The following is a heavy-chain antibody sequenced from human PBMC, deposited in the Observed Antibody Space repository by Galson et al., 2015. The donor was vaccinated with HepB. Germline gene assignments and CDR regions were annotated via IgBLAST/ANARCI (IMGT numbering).Heavy chain of an antibody. V-gene: IGHV1-69*13. CDR2: IIPIFGIA. CDR1: GGTFSSYA. J-gene: IGHJ6*02. CDR3: ARDKVAQYYYYYYGMDV. Sequence: SVKVSCKASGGTFSSYAISWVRQAPGQGLEWMGGIIPIFGIANYAQKFQGRVTITADESTSTAYMELSSLRSEDTAVYYCARDKVAQYYYYYYGMDVWGQGTTVTVSS. D-gene: IGHD5-12*01.